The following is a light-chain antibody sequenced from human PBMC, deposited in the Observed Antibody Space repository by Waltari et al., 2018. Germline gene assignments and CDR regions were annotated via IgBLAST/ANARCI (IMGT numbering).Light chain of an antibody. CDR1: SRDVGTYNF. CDR2: DVV. J-gene: IGLJ7*01. CDR3: CSYAGSYTFV. Sequence: QSALTQPRSVSGSPGPSVTISCSGTSRDVGTYNFVSWYPQPPGNAPKVLIYDVVKGPSGVPDRFSGSKSGNTTSLTISGLQTEDEADYYCCSYAGSYTFVFGGGTQLTVL. V-gene: IGLV2-11*01.